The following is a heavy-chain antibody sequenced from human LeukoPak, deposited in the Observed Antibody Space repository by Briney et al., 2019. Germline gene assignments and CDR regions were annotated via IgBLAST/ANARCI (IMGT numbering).Heavy chain of an antibody. V-gene: IGHV4-34*01. Sequence: PSETLSLTCGVSGVPFSNYYWSWVRQSPTQGLEWIGEINNSVYTNYNPSLKSRVTMSIDTSKNQFSLKLTSVTAADAGVYYCTRAVAGHPDWGQGTLVTVSS. J-gene: IGHJ4*02. D-gene: IGHD6-19*01. CDR1: GVPFSNYY. CDR3: TRAVAGHPD. CDR2: INNSVYT.